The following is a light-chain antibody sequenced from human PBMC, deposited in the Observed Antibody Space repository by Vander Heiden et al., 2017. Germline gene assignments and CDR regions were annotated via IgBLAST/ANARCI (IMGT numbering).Light chain of an antibody. CDR1: QDISNY. V-gene: IGKV1-33*01. Sequence: DIQMTQSPSSLSASVGDRVTITCQASQDISNYLNWYQQKPGKTPKLLIYDASNWETGVPSRFSGSGSGTDFTFTISSLQPEDIATYYCQQYNNLPSFGQGTRVEIK. CDR2: DAS. CDR3: QQYNNLPS. J-gene: IGKJ1*01.